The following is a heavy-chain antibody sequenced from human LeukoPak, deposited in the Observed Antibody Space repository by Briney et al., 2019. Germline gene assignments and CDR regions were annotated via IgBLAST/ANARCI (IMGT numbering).Heavy chain of an antibody. J-gene: IGHJ4*02. CDR3: ARDRGSGWYEDLDY. Sequence: GGSLRLSCAASGFTFDDYGMSWVRQGPGKGLEWVSSINWNGGSTGYADSVKGRFTISRDNAKNPLYLQMNSLRAEDTALYYCARDRGSGWYEDLDYWGQGTLVTVSS. D-gene: IGHD6-19*01. CDR1: GFTFDDYG. V-gene: IGHV3-20*04. CDR2: INWNGGST.